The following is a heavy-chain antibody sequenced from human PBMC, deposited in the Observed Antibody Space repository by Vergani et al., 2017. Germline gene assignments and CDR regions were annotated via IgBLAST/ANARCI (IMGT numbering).Heavy chain of an antibody. D-gene: IGHD5-12*01. CDR3: AKDYNIMGALHY. CDR2: ITYNGGRT. V-gene: IGHV3-23*01. Sequence: EVRLLESGGGLVQPGGSLRFSCAAPGFTFNINAMSWVRQAPGKGLEWVSTITYNGGRTYYADSVTGRFTISGDNSKNTLFLQLKTLRAEDTGLYYCAKDYNIMGALHYWGQGTLVAVSS. J-gene: IGHJ4*02. CDR1: GFTFNINA.